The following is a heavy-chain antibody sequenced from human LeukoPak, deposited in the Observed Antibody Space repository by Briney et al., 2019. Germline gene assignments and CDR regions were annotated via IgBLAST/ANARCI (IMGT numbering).Heavy chain of an antibody. Sequence: GGSLRLSCVASGFPFSSYWMTWVRQAPGKGLEWVAVVSNDGNKKYYGDSVKGRFTISRDQSKNTLYLQMNSLRAEDTALYYCARESYGDYYIDYWGQGTLVTVSS. CDR3: ARESYGDYYIDY. CDR1: GFPFSSYW. J-gene: IGHJ4*02. CDR2: VSNDGNKK. V-gene: IGHV3-30-3*01. D-gene: IGHD4-17*01.